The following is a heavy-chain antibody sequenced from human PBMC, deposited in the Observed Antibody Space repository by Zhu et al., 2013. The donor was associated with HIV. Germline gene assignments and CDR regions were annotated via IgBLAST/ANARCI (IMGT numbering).Heavy chain of an antibody. Sequence: VQLQESGPGLVKPSETLSLTCTVSGGSISSSSYYWGWIRQPPGKGLEWIGSIYYSGSTYYNPSLKSRVTISVDTSKNQFSLKLSSVTAADTAVYYCASTPTVTTWGVFAFDIWGQGTMVTVSS. CDR1: GGSISSSSYY. CDR2: IYYSGST. D-gene: IGHD4-17*01. V-gene: IGHV4-39*07. J-gene: IGHJ3*02. CDR3: ASTPTVTTWGVFAFDI.